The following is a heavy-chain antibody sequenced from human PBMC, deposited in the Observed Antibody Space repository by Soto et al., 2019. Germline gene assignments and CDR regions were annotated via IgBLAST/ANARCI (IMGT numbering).Heavy chain of an antibody. V-gene: IGHV3-23*01. CDR2: ISGSGGST. J-gene: IGHJ6*03. CDR1: GFTFSSYA. Sequence: GGSLRLSCAASGFTFSSYAMSWVRQAPGKGLEWVSAISGSGGSTYYADSVKGRFTISRDNSKNTLYLQMNSLRAEDTAVYYCAKRSFVRVPAPKPIYYYYYMDVWGKGTTVTVSS. D-gene: IGHD2-2*01. CDR3: AKRSFVRVPAPKPIYYYYYMDV.